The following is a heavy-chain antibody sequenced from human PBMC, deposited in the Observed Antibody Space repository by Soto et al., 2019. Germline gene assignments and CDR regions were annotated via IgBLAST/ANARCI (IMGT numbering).Heavy chain of an antibody. CDR2: ISYDGRNK. D-gene: IGHD3-3*01. J-gene: IGHJ4*02. CDR1: GLTFSSYA. CDR3: AREIERLLGY. Sequence: GGSLRLSCAASGLTFSSYAMHWVRQAPGKGLEWVAVISYDGRNKYYEDSVKGRFTTSRDNSKNTLYLQMNRLRAEDTGVYYCAREIERLLGYWGQGTLVTVSS. V-gene: IGHV3-30*04.